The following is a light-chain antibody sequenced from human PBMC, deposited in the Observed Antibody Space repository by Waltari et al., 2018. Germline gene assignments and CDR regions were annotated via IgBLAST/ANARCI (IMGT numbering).Light chain of an antibody. Sequence: VVMNQSPLSLSITPGQPASISCRSSQSQISSDGNTYLSWFHQKPGQPPRLLIYKVSMRESGVPDRFSASGTGTDFTMKINRVEAEDVGVYYCVQGTHWPHSFGQGTKVEIK. V-gene: IGKV2-30*01. J-gene: IGKJ2*03. CDR1: QSQISSDGNTY. CDR3: VQGTHWPHS. CDR2: KVS.